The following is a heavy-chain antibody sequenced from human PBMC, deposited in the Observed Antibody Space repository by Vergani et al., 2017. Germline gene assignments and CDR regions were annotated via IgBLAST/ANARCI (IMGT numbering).Heavy chain of an antibody. D-gene: IGHD1-1*01. CDR2: VKWNGDSS. J-gene: IGHJ1*01. Sequence: EVRVVESGGTLVKPGGSLRLSCAASGFTFGDYDMNWVRQAPGKGLEWVSRVKWNGDSSVYADSVKGRFTISRDNSKSTLYLQMNSLRTEDTAVYYCATKSCGTPGCQIGYFREWGQGTLVTVSS. CDR1: GFTFGDYD. CDR3: ATKSCGTPGCQIGYFRE. V-gene: IGHV3-20*04.